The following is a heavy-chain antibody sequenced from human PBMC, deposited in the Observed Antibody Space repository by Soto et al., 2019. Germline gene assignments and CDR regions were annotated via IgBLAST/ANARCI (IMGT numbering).Heavy chain of an antibody. V-gene: IGHV4-4*02. CDR1: GGSISSSNW. J-gene: IGHJ4*02. D-gene: IGHD4-17*01. Sequence: QVQLQESGPGLMKPSGTLSLTCAVSGGSISSSNWWSWVRQPPGKGLEWIGEIYHSGSTNYNPSLKGRFTISVDKSKIQFSLKRSSVTAADTAVYYCAIQTTVTTRLGYWGQGTLVTVSS. CDR2: IYHSGST. CDR3: AIQTTVTTRLGY.